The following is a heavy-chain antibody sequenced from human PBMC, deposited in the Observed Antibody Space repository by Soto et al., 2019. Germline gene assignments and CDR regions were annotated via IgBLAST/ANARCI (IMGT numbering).Heavy chain of an antibody. D-gene: IGHD3-22*01. CDR1: GGSISSDDYY. V-gene: IGHV4-30-4*01. CDR3: ARDLDGLHDDTSGPFPRPG. Sequence: SETLSLTCSVSGGSISSDDYYWSWIRQAPGRGLEWIGYIHSSGSIYYNPSLKSRATMSIDTAGNQFSLKVSSVTVADTAVYYCARDLDGLHDDTSGPFPRPGWGQGTLVTV. J-gene: IGHJ1*01. CDR2: IHSSGSI.